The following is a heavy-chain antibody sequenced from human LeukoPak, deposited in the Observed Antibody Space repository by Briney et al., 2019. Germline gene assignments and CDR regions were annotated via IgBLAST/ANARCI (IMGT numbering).Heavy chain of an antibody. J-gene: IGHJ6*03. Sequence: GGSLRLSCAASGFTFDDYGMSWVRQAPGKGLGWVSGINWNGGSTGYADSVKGRFTISRDNAKNSLYLQMNSLRAEDTAVYYCARGRGYSGYLGWRYYYYMDVWGKGTTVTVSS. CDR1: GFTFDDYG. V-gene: IGHV3-20*04. D-gene: IGHD5-12*01. CDR2: INWNGGST. CDR3: ARGRGYSGYLGWRYYYYMDV.